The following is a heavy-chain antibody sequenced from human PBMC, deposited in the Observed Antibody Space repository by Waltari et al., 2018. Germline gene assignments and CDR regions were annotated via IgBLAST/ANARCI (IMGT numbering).Heavy chain of an antibody. J-gene: IGHJ4*02. CDR1: GGTFSSYA. CDR2: IIPIFGTA. V-gene: IGHV1-69*12. D-gene: IGHD2-15*01. CDR3: ARDGRYCSGGSCYQLNFDY. Sequence: QVQLVQSGAEVKKPGSSVKVSCKASGGTFSSYAISWVRQAPGQGLEWMGGIIPIFGTANYAQKFQGRVTITADESTSTAYMELSSLRSEDTAVYYCARDGRYCSGGSCYQLNFDYWGQGTLVTVSS.